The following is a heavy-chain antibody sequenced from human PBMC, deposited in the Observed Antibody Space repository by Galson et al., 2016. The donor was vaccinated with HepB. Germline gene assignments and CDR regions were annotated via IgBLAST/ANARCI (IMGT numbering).Heavy chain of an antibody. CDR3: AQGVNTVSYFES. CDR1: GAPISSHY. V-gene: IGHV4-59*11. Sequence: SETLSLTCTVSGAPISSHYWNWIRQPPGKGLEWIGYVHYSGSTNYNSSLKGRVTISVDTSQNQFSLMLNSLIAADTAIYYCAQGVNTVSYFESWGPGTLVAVSS. J-gene: IGHJ4*02. CDR2: VHYSGST. D-gene: IGHD4-17*01.